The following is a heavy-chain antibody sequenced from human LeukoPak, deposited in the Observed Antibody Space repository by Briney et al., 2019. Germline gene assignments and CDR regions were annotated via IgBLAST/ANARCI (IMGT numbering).Heavy chain of an antibody. Sequence: GGSLRLSCXXSGFIFSDYYMTWIRQAQGKGLEWLSYISSTDTTMYQADSVKGRFTVSRDDAKNSLYLQMDSLRAEDTAVYYCARGGVFGATYSWFDPWGQGTLVTVSS. V-gene: IGHV3-11*01. CDR3: ARGGVFGATYSWFDP. J-gene: IGHJ5*02. CDR2: ISSTDTTM. CDR1: GFIFSDYY. D-gene: IGHD3-3*01.